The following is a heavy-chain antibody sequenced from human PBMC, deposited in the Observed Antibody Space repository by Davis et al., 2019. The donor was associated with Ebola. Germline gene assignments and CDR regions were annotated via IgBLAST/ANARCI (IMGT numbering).Heavy chain of an antibody. CDR1: GDSVSSNSAA. V-gene: IGHV6-1*01. J-gene: IGHJ5*02. Sequence: SCAISGDSVSSNSAAWNWIRQSPSRGLEWLGRTYYRSKWYNDYAVSVKSRITINPDTSKNQFSLQLNSVTPEDTAVYYCAREGYDFWSGYYPFAWFDPWGQGTLVTVSS. CDR3: AREGYDFWSGYYPFAWFDP. D-gene: IGHD3-3*01. CDR2: TYYRSKWYN.